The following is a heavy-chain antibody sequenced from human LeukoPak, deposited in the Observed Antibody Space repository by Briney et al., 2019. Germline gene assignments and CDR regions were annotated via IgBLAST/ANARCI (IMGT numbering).Heavy chain of an antibody. CDR3: ARDEYNWNVDAFDI. Sequence: GGSLRLSCAASGFTFSSYAMSWVRQAPGKGLEWVSAISGSRSYTYYADSVKGRFTISRDNSKNTLYLQMNSLRAEDTAVYYCARDEYNWNVDAFDIWGQGTVVTVSS. J-gene: IGHJ3*02. D-gene: IGHD1-20*01. V-gene: IGHV3-23*01. CDR1: GFTFSSYA. CDR2: ISGSRSYT.